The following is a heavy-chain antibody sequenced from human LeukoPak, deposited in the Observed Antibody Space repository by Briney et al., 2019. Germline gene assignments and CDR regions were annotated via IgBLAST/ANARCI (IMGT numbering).Heavy chain of an antibody. D-gene: IGHD6-13*01. V-gene: IGHV4-39*01. CDR2: IYYSGST. Sequence: SSETLSLTCTVSGGSISSSSYYWGWIRQPPGKGLEWIGSIYYSGSTYYNPSLKSRVTISVDTSKNQFSLKLSSVTAADTAVYYCARHESSWPYFDYWGQGTLVTVSS. J-gene: IGHJ4*02. CDR3: ARHESSWPYFDY. CDR1: GGSISSSSYY.